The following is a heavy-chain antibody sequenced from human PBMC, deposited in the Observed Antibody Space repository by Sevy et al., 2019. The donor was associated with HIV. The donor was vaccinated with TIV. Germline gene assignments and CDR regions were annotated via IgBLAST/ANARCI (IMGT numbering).Heavy chain of an antibody. D-gene: IGHD6-6*01. V-gene: IGHV4-39*01. J-gene: IGHJ3*02. CDR2: IYYTGTT. CDR3: ARRGSVEAPISAFDI. Sequence: SETLSLTCTVSGGSIISSSYYWGWIRQPPGKGLQWIGNIYYTGTTDYNPSLKSRVTISKNTSKNQFSLKLNSVTAADTAVYDCARRGSVEAPISAFDIWGQGTMVTVSS. CDR1: GGSIISSSYY.